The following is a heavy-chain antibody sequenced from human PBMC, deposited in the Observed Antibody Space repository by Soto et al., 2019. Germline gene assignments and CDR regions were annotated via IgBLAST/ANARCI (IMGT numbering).Heavy chain of an antibody. CDR3: ARDKGVGAEEQDAFDI. D-gene: IGHD1-26*01. V-gene: IGHV1-69*08. CDR1: GGTFSSYT. Sequence: QVQLVQSGAEVKKPGSSVKVSCKASGGTFSSYTISWVRQAPGQGLEWMGRIIPILGIANYAQKFQGRVTITADKSPSPAYMELSSMRSEDTAVYYCARDKGVGAEEQDAFDIWGQGTMVTVSS. J-gene: IGHJ3*02. CDR2: IIPILGIA.